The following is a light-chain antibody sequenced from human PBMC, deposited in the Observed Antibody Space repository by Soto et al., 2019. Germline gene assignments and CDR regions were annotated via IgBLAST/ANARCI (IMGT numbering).Light chain of an antibody. CDR2: GAS. V-gene: IGKV3-15*01. CDR1: QSVVRD. CDR3: QQYNNWHT. Sequence: EIVMTQSPATLSVSPGERATLSCRASQSVVRDLAWYQQKPGQAPRLIMYGASTRATGVPARFSGSGSGTDFTLTISSLQSEDFAVYYCQQYNNWHTFGQATKVDIK. J-gene: IGKJ2*01.